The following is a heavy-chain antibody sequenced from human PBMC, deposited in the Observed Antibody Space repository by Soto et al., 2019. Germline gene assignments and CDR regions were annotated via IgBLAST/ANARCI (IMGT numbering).Heavy chain of an antibody. CDR3: ARGAADTAMVDS. D-gene: IGHD5-18*01. Sequence: PSETLSLTCTVSGGSIRSYYWTWIRQPPGKGLEWLGYIFYGGSTFYNPSLKSRVTISIHTSKSQFSLQLTSVTAADTAVYYCARGAADTAMVDSWGQGTLVTVSS. J-gene: IGHJ4*02. CDR1: GGSIRSYY. V-gene: IGHV4-59*01. CDR2: IFYGGST.